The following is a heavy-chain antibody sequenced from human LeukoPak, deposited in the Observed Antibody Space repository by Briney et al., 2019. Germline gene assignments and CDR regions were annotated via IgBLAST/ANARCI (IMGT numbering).Heavy chain of an antibody. Sequence: PSETLSLTCTVSGGSISGGGYYWSWIRQPPGKGLEWIGYIYHSGSTYYNPSLKSRVTISVDTSKNQFSLKLSSETAADTAVYYCARVHPGAFDIWGQGTMVTVSS. CDR3: ARVHPGAFDI. J-gene: IGHJ3*02. CDR1: GGSISGGGYY. V-gene: IGHV4-30-2*01. CDR2: IYHSGST.